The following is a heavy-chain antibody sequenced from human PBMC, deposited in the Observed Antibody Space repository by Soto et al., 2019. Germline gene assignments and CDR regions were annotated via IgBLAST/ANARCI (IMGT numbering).Heavy chain of an antibody. Sequence: QVQLVQSGAEVKKPGASVKVSCKASGYTFTGYYMHWVRQAPGQGLEWMGWINPNSGGTNYAQKFQGRVTITADESTSTAYMELSSLRSEDTAVYYCARYPGRAAAGTYYFDYWGQGTLVTVSS. J-gene: IGHJ4*02. CDR2: INPNSGGT. D-gene: IGHD6-13*01. V-gene: IGHV1-2*02. CDR1: GYTFTGYY. CDR3: ARYPGRAAAGTYYFDY.